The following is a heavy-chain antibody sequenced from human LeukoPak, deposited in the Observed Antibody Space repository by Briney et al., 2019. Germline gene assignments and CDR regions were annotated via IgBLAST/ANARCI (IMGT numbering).Heavy chain of an antibody. V-gene: IGHV4-39*07. J-gene: IGHJ4*02. Sequence: PSETLSLTCTVSGGSISSSSHYWGWIRQPPGKGLEWIGSIYYGGSTYYNPSLKSRVTISVDTSKNQFSLKLSSVTAADTAVYYCARRAAGPWDYWGQGTLVTVSS. CDR2: IYYGGST. CDR3: ARRAAGPWDY. D-gene: IGHD6-13*01. CDR1: GGSISSSSHY.